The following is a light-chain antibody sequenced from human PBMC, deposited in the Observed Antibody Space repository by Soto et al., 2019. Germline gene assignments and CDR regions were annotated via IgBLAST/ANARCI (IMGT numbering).Light chain of an antibody. Sequence: QSALTQPPSASGSPGQSVTISCTGTSSDIGAYNYVSWYQQHPGKAPKLMIYEVSKRPSGVPDRFSGSKSDNTASLTVSGLQDEDEADYYCSSYAGSNKFVVFGGGTKVTVL. CDR1: SSDIGAYNY. J-gene: IGLJ2*01. CDR2: EVS. CDR3: SSYAGSNKFVV. V-gene: IGLV2-8*01.